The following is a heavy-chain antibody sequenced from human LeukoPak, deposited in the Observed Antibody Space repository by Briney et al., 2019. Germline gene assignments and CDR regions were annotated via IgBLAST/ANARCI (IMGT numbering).Heavy chain of an antibody. CDR1: GGSISSYY. V-gene: IGHV4-59*01. Sequence: KTSETLSLTCTVSGGSISSYYWSWIRQPPGKGLEWIGYIYYSGSTNYNPSLKSRVTISVDTSKNQFSLKLSSVTAADTAVYYCARGRDGYNYNYWGQGTLVTVSS. J-gene: IGHJ4*02. CDR2: IYYSGST. D-gene: IGHD5-24*01. CDR3: ARGRDGYNYNY.